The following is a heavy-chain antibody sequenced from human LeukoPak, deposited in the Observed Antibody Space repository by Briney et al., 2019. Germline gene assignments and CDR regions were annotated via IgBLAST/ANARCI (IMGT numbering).Heavy chain of an antibody. V-gene: IGHV1-2*02. D-gene: IGHD1-26*01. J-gene: IGHJ5*02. CDR1: GYTFTGYY. CDR3: AGSREKNWFDP. CDR2: INPNSGGK. Sequence: ASVKVSCKASGYTFTGYYMHWVRQAPGQGLEWMGWINPNSGGKNYAQKFQGRVTMTRDTSISAAYMELSRLRSDDTAVYYCAGSREKNWFDPWGQGTLVTVSS.